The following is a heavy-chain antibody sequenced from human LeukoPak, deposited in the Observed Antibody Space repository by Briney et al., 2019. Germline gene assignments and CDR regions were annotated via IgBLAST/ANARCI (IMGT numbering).Heavy chain of an antibody. V-gene: IGHV4-38-2*02. Sequence: PSETLSLTCTVSGYSISSGYYWGWIRQPPGKGLEWIGSIYHSGSTYYNPSLKSRVTISVDASKNQFSLKLSSVTAADTAVYCCARDVMNYDFWSGYYSHFDYWGQGTLVTVSS. CDR3: ARDVMNYDFWSGYYSHFDY. CDR1: GYSISSGYY. J-gene: IGHJ4*02. D-gene: IGHD3-3*01. CDR2: IYHSGST.